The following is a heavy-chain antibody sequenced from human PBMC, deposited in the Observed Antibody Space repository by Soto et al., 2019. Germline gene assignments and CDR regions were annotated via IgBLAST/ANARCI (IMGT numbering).Heavy chain of an antibody. CDR2: IWYDGSKK. D-gene: IGHD3-22*01. CDR1: GFTFSANG. Sequence: QVQLVESGGGVVQPGRSLRLSCAASGFTFSANGMHWVRQAPGKGLEWVAVIWYDGSKKYYADSVKGRFTISRDNSKNTLYLQMNSRRAEDTSVYYCARSNGGYSGYYYYGMDVWGQGTTVTV. J-gene: IGHJ6*02. CDR3: ARSNGGYSGYYYYGMDV. V-gene: IGHV3-33*01.